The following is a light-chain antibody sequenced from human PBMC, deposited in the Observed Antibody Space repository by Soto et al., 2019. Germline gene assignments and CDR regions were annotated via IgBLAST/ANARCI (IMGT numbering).Light chain of an antibody. V-gene: IGKV3-15*01. CDR1: QSVNRN. J-gene: IGKJ4*01. CDR2: GAS. CDR3: QQYNNWPLT. Sequence: EKVMTQSPATLSVSPGERATLSCRASQSVNRNLAWYQQKPGKAPRLLIYGASTRATGVPARFSGSASGTEFTLTISSLQSEDFAVYYCQQYNNWPLTFGGGTKVEIK.